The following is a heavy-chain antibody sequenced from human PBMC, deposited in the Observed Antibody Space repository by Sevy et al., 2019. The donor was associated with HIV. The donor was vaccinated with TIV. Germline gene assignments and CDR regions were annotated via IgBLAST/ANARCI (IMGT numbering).Heavy chain of an antibody. CDR2: IYTSGST. V-gene: IGHV4-4*07. J-gene: IGHJ4*02. D-gene: IGHD6-19*01. CDR1: GGSISSYC. Sequence: SETLSLTCTVSGGSISSYCWNWIRQPAGKGLEWIGRIYTSGSTNYNPSLKSRVTMSIDTSKNQFSLKLSSVTAADTAVYYCARGEYNSGWYVDYWGQGTLVTVSS. CDR3: ARGEYNSGWYVDY.